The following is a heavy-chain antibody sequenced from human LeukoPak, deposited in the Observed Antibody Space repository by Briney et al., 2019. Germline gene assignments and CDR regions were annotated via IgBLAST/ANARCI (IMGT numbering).Heavy chain of an antibody. CDR1: GYSISSGYY. V-gene: IGHV4-38-2*01. CDR3: ARHAEYYDFWSGRHDQYYFDY. CDR2: IYHRGRT. Sequence: PSETLSLTCAVSGYSISSGYYWGWIRQPPGKGLEWIGSIYHRGRTYYNPSLKSRVTISVDTSKNQFSLKLSSVTAADTAVYYCARHAEYYDFWSGRHDQYYFDYWGQGTLVTVSS. J-gene: IGHJ4*02. D-gene: IGHD3-3*01.